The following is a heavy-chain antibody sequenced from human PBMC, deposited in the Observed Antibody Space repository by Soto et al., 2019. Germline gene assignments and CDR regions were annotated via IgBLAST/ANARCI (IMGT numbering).Heavy chain of an antibody. V-gene: IGHV1-69*02. Sequence: SVKVSCKASGGTFSSYTISWVRQAPGQGLEWMGRIIPILGIANYAQKFQGRVTITADKSTSTAYMELSSLRSEDTAVYYCARGNSVLRYFDWSNVSYGMDVWGQGTTVTVSS. D-gene: IGHD3-9*01. J-gene: IGHJ6*02. CDR3: ARGNSVLRYFDWSNVSYGMDV. CDR2: IIPILGIA. CDR1: GGTFSSYT.